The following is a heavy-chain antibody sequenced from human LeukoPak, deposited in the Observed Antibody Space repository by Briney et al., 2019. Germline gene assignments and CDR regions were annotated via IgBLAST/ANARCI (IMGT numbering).Heavy chain of an antibody. CDR1: GFTFSSFE. Sequence: GGSLRLSCATSGFTFSSFEMNWVRQAPGKGLEWVSYISNTGSTIFYADSVKGRFTISRDNAKNSLYLQMNSLRAEDTGVYYCARDLRVGAINFDYWGQGTLVTVSS. CDR3: ARDLRVGAINFDY. J-gene: IGHJ4*02. CDR2: ISNTGSTI. D-gene: IGHD1-26*01. V-gene: IGHV3-48*03.